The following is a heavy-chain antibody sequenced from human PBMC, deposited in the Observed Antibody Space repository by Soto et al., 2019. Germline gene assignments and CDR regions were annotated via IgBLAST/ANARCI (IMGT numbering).Heavy chain of an antibody. CDR3: AKVGRIATAGTWFDP. J-gene: IGHJ5*02. Sequence: PSETLSLTCTVSAGSISGYNWSWIRQPPGKELELIAYIFYDGSAYYNPSLKSRVTISVDTSKNQFSLKLTSVTAADTAVYYCAKVGRIATAGTWFDPWGQGMLVTVSS. CDR2: IFYDGSA. CDR1: AGSISGYN. V-gene: IGHV4-59*01. D-gene: IGHD6-13*01.